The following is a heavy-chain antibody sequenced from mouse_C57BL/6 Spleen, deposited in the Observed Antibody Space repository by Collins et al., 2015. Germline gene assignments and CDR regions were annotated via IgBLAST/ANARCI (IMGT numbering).Heavy chain of an antibody. V-gene: IGHV1-64*01. CDR2: IHPNSGST. CDR1: GYTFTSYW. D-gene: IGHD1-1*01. CDR3: AREGNYYGSSYGGFY. J-gene: IGHJ2*01. Sequence: QVQLQQPGAELVKPGASVKLSCKASGYTFTSYWMHWVKQRPGQGLEWIGMIHPNSGSTNYNEKFKSKATLTVDKSSSTAYMQLSSLTSEDSAVYYCAREGNYYGSSYGGFYWGQGTTLTVSS.